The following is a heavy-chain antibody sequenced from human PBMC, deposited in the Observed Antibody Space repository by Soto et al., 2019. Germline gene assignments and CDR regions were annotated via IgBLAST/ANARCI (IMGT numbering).Heavy chain of an antibody. Sequence: SETLSLTCTVSGGSISSYYWSWIRQPPGKGLEWIGYIYYSGSTNYNPSLKSRVTISVDTSKNQFSLKLSSVTAADTAVYYCARLYEALDYWGQGTLVTVSS. J-gene: IGHJ4*02. CDR1: GGSISSYY. CDR3: ARLYEALDY. D-gene: IGHD2-8*01. V-gene: IGHV4-59*08. CDR2: IYYSGST.